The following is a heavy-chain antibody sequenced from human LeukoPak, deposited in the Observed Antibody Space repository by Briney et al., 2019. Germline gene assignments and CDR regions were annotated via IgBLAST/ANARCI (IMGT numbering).Heavy chain of an antibody. J-gene: IGHJ4*02. D-gene: IGHD4-11*01. V-gene: IGHV1-46*01. Sequence: ASVKVSCKASGYTFTNYYIHWVRQAPGQGLEWMGIINPSGGSTNFAQKFQGRVTMTTDTSTITVYMEQSSLRSEDTAVYYCARWTTTYLDYWGQGTLVTVSS. CDR3: ARWTTTYLDY. CDR1: GYTFTNYY. CDR2: INPSGGST.